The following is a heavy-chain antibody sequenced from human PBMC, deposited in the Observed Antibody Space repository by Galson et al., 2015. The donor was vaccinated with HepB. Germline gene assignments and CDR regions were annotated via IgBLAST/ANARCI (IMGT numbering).Heavy chain of an antibody. D-gene: IGHD6-13*01. J-gene: IGHJ6*02. V-gene: IGHV3-30-3*01. Sequence: SLRLSCAASGFTFNSYAMHWVRQAPGKGLEWVTVISYDGSNEYCADSVKGRFTISRDNSKNTLYLQMNSLRGEDTAVYYCASLNGHDPRYSSAAGTRGMDVWGQGTTVTVSS. CDR2: ISYDGSNE. CDR1: GFTFNSYA. CDR3: ASLNGHDPRYSSAAGTRGMDV.